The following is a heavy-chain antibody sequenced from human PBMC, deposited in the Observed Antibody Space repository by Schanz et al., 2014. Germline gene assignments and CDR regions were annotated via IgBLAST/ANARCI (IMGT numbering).Heavy chain of an antibody. D-gene: IGHD6-6*01. CDR1: GYTFTDYH. V-gene: IGHV1-2*06. CDR2: INPNSGGT. J-gene: IGHJ2*01. CDR3: ARAGQDFEYSSLSPIWYFDL. Sequence: QVQLVQSGAEVKKPGASVKVSCKSSGYTFTDYHIHWVRQAPGQGLEYMGRINPNSGGTNFAQKFQGRVTMTRDTSINTAYMELSRLRSDDSAVYYCARAGQDFEYSSLSPIWYFDLWGRGTLVTVSS.